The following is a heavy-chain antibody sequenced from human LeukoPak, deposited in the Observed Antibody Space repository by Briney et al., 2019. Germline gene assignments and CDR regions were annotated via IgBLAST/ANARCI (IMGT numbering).Heavy chain of an antibody. D-gene: IGHD2-15*01. CDR2: IIPIFGTA. CDR3: ARDPEVGYCSGGSCYGQGY. Sequence: ASVKVSCKASGGTFSSYSISWVRQAPGQGLEWMGRIIPIFGTANYAQKFQGRVTITTDEYRSTAYMELSSLRSEDTAVYYCARDPEVGYCSGGSCYGQGYWGQGTLVTVSS. V-gene: IGHV1-69*05. J-gene: IGHJ4*02. CDR1: GGTFSSYS.